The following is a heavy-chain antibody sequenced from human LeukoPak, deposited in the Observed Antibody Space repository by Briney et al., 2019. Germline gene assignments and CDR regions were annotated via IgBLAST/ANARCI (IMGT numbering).Heavy chain of an antibody. V-gene: IGHV3-23*01. CDR2: VRGSGSDK. J-gene: IGHJ4*02. CDR1: GFTFSTYA. Sequence: GGSLRLSCAVSGFTFSTYAMSWVRQAPGKGLEWVSAVRGSGSDKYYADSVKGRFTISRENSNDTLYLQMNSLRAEDTAVYYCVKGRDYNDASAYYIGDYWGQGTLVTVSS. CDR3: VKGRDYNDASAYYIGDY. D-gene: IGHD3-22*01.